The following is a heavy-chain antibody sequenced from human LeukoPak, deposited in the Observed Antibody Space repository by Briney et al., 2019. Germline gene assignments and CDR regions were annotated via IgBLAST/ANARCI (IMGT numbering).Heavy chain of an antibody. CDR2: IYSSGST. CDR1: AGSISSSSYY. Sequence: SETLSLTCTVSAGSISSSSYYWGEWIGTIYSSGSTYYNPSLKSRVTISVDTSKNQFSLKLSSVTAADTAVYYCARGTYYDFWSGYRRYYYGMDVWGQGTTVTVSS. V-gene: IGHV4-39*01. CDR3: ARGTYYDFWSGYRRYYYGMDV. D-gene: IGHD3-3*01. J-gene: IGHJ6*02.